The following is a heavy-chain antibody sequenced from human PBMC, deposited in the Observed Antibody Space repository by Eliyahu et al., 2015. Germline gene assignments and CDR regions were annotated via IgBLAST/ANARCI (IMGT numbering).Heavy chain of an antibody. V-gene: IGHV3-21*01. J-gene: IGHJ4*02. CDR2: ISSSSSYI. CDR3: ARESVDYDFWSGYLYESFDY. D-gene: IGHD3-3*01. Sequence: EVQLVESGGGLVKPGGSLRLSCAASGFTFSSYSMNWVRQAPGKGLEWVSSISSSSSYIYYADSVKGRFTISRDNAKNSLYLQMNSLRAEDTAVYYCARESVDYDFWSGYLYESFDYWGQGTLVTVSS. CDR1: GFTFSSYS.